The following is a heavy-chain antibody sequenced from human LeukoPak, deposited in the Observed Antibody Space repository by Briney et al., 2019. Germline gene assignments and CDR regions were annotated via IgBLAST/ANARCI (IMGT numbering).Heavy chain of an antibody. CDR1: GYTFTRYY. CDR2: INPNSGGT. J-gene: IGHJ4*02. D-gene: IGHD6-19*01. Sequence: GASVKVSCKASGYTFTRYYMHWVRQAPGQGLEWMGWINPNSGGTNYAQKFQGRVTMTRDTSISTAYMEVSRLGSNDTAVYYCARASISAAGPALIDYWGQGTLVTVSS. V-gene: IGHV1-2*02. CDR3: ARASISAAGPALIDY.